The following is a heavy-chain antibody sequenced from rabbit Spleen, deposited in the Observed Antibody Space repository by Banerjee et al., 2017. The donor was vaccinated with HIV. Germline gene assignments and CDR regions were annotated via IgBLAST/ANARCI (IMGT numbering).Heavy chain of an antibody. Sequence: QSLEESGGDLVKPGASLTLTCTASGVSFSSSSYLCWVRQAPGKGLEWIACIDTGSSGFTYFATWAKGRFTISKTSPTTVTLQMTSLTAADTATYFCARDLDSVIGWNFAWWGQGTLVTVS. D-gene: IGHD4-1*01. CDR3: ARDLDSVIGWNFAW. CDR2: IDTGSSGFT. CDR1: GVSFSSSSY. J-gene: IGHJ4*01. V-gene: IGHV1S40*01.